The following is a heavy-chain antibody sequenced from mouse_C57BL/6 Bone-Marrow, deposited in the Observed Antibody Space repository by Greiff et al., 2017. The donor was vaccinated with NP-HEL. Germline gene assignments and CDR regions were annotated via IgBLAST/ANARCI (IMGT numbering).Heavy chain of an antibody. V-gene: IGHV7-1*01. D-gene: IGHD1-1*01. Sequence: EVKVVESGGGLVQSGRSLRLSCATSGFTFSDFYMEWVRQAPGKGLEWIAASRNKANDYTTEYSASVKGRFIVSRDTSQSILYLQMNALIAEDTSIYACARDLYYYGSGFAYWGQGTLVTVSA. CDR2: SRNKANDYTT. CDR3: ARDLYYYGSGFAY. J-gene: IGHJ3*01. CDR1: GFTFSDFY.